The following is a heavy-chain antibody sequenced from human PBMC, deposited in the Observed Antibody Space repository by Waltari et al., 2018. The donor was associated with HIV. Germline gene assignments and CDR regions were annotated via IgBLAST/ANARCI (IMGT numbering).Heavy chain of an antibody. D-gene: IGHD3-10*01. J-gene: IGHJ4*02. V-gene: IGHV3-7*01. Sequence: EVQLVESGGNLVQPGGSLRVSCAASGFTFSDYWMTWVSQAPGKGLEWVANIKQDGSENYYEDSVKGRFTISRDNAKNSLYLQMNNLRAEDTAVYYCAREYYYGSGSYYSPRPLDYWGQGTLVTVSS. CDR2: IKQDGSEN. CDR3: AREYYYGSGSYYSPRPLDY. CDR1: GFTFSDYW.